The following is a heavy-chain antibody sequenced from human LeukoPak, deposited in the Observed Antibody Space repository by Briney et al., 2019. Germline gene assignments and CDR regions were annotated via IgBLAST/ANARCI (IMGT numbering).Heavy chain of an antibody. CDR1: GGTFSSYA. V-gene: IGHV1-69*04. CDR2: IIPIFGIA. D-gene: IGHD4-23*01. Sequence: SVKVSCKASGGTFSSYAISWVRQAPGQGLEWMGRIIPIFGIANYAQKFQGRVTITADKSTSTAYMELSSLRSEDTAVYYCARDYGGNSGFDYWGQGTLVTVSS. J-gene: IGHJ4*02. CDR3: ARDYGGNSGFDY.